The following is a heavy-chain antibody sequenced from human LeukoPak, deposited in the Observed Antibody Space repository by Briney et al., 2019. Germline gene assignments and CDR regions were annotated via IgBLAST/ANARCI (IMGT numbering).Heavy chain of an antibody. V-gene: IGHV1-69*13. J-gene: IGHJ4*02. D-gene: IGHD6-6*01. CDR3: ARVRSLYSSSLDY. CDR1: GYTFTSYG. Sequence: VKVSCKASGYTFTSYGISWVRQAPGQGLEWMGRIIPIFGTANYAQKFQGRVTITTDESTSTAYMELSSLRSEDTAVYYCARVRSLYSSSLDYWGQGTLVTVSS. CDR2: IIPIFGTA.